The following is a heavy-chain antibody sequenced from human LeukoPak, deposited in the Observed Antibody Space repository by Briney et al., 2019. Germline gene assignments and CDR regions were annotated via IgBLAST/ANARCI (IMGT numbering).Heavy chain of an antibody. D-gene: IGHD6-13*01. CDR2: FDPEDGET. CDR1: GYTLTELS. V-gene: IGHV1-24*01. Sequence: LRASVKVSCKVSGYTLTELSMHWVRQAPGKGPEWMGGFDPEDGETIYAQKFQGRVTMTEDTSTDTAYMELSSLRSEDTAVYYCATDPSRAYSSSWYYFQHWGQGTLVTVSS. J-gene: IGHJ1*01. CDR3: ATDPSRAYSSSWYYFQH.